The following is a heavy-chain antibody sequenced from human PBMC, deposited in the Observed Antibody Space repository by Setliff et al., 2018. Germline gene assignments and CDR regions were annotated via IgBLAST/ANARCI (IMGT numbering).Heavy chain of an antibody. D-gene: IGHD6-19*01. J-gene: IGHJ4*02. CDR3: ARGLGRPKGSGWDKHFDY. CDR2: IDTNRGGT. CDR1: GYTFTGHY. Sequence: ASVKVSCKASGYTFTGHYVHWVRQAPGQGLEWMGWIDTNRGGTGYAQKFQGRVTVTRDTTINTIYVEVTRLTSEDTAMYYCARGLGRPKGSGWDKHFDYWGQGTLVTVSS. V-gene: IGHV1-2*02.